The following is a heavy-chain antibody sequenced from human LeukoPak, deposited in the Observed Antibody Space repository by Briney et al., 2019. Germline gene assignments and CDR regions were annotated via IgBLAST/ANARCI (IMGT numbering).Heavy chain of an antibody. Sequence: PSETPSLTCTVSGGSICSYYWSWIRQPPGKGLEWIGYIYYSGSTNYNPSLKSRVTISVDTSKNQFSLKLSSVTAADTAVYYCARSMYSSGWWVDYWGQGTLVTVSS. CDR2: IYYSGST. CDR3: ARSMYSSGWWVDY. V-gene: IGHV4-59*01. J-gene: IGHJ4*02. CDR1: GGSICSYY. D-gene: IGHD6-19*01.